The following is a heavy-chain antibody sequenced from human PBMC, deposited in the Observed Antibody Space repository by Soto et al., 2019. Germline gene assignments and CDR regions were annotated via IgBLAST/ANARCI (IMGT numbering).Heavy chain of an antibody. D-gene: IGHD6-19*01. CDR2: ISGDSGNA. V-gene: IGHV1-3*01. CDR3: ARDGVAAGNINFDY. CDR1: GYMFTKSA. Sequence: ASVKVSCKASGYMFTKSAMHWVRQAPGQRLEWMGWISGDSGNAKYSPKLQDRVTITRDTSASTAYMELSSLRSEDTALYYCARDGVAAGNINFDYWGQGTLVTVSS. J-gene: IGHJ4*01.